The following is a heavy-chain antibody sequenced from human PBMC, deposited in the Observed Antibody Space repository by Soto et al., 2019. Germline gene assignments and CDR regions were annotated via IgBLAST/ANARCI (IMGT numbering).Heavy chain of an antibody. J-gene: IGHJ3*02. CDR3: ARDFGLARPTGQGLGYAFDI. CDR1: GYSFTSYW. Sequence: RGESLKISCQGSGYSFTSYWIGWVRQLPGKGLEWMGITYPGDSDTRYSPSFQGKVTISADKSISTAYLQGRSLRAADTAMYYCARDFGLARPTGQGLGYAFDIWGQGTMVTVSS. V-gene: IGHV5-51*01. CDR2: TYPGDSDT. D-gene: IGHD6-19*01.